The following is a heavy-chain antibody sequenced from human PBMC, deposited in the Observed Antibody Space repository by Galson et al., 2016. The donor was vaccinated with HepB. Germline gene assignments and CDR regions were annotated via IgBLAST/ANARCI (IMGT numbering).Heavy chain of an antibody. V-gene: IGHV3-23*01. D-gene: IGHD3-3*01. CDR1: GFTFSSCA. CDR3: AKVPQRWRSGPFYFDY. Sequence: SLRLSCAASGFTFSSCAMSWVRQAPGKGLEWISTVGGAGTTYYADSVKGRFTISRDNSKNTLFLQMNSLRAEDTAVYYCAKVPQRWRSGPFYFDYWGQGTLVTVSS. CDR2: VGGAGTT. J-gene: IGHJ4*02.